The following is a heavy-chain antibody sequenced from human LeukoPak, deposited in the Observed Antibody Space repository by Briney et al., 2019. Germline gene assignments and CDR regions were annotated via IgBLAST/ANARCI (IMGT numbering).Heavy chain of an antibody. Sequence: GGSLRLSCAASGFTFSSYEMNWVRQAPGKGLEWVSYISSSGSTIYYADSVKGRFTISRDNAKNSLYLQMNSLRAEDTAVYYCARAVGSNYDSSGYIDYWGQGTLVTVSS. J-gene: IGHJ4*02. CDR3: ARAVGSNYDSSGYIDY. D-gene: IGHD3-22*01. CDR2: ISSSGSTI. CDR1: GFTFSSYE. V-gene: IGHV3-48*03.